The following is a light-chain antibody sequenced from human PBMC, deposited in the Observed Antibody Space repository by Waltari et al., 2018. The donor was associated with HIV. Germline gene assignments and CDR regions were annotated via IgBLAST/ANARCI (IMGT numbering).Light chain of an antibody. J-gene: IGKJ1*01. CDR1: QKILFSSTNKNY. V-gene: IGKV4-1*01. CDR3: QQYYSTPRT. CDR2: GAS. Sequence: DIVLTQSPDSLAVSLGERATMNCKSSQKILFSSTNKNYLSWYQQRPGQPPRLLIYGASSRESGVPERFTGSGSGTNFTLTISRLQADDVAVYFCQQYYSTPRTFGQGTKV.